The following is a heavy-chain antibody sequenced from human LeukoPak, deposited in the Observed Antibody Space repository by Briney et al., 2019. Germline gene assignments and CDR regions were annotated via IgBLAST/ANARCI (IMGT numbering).Heavy chain of an antibody. CDR2: ISSSGRTI. Sequence: GGSLRLSCAASGFTFSDYYMTWIRQAPGKGLEWVSYISSSGRTIYYTESVKGRFTISRDNAKNSLYLQMNSLRAEDTAVYYCARDTGDYYYGMDVWGQGTTVTVSS. J-gene: IGHJ6*02. CDR3: ARDTGDYYYGMDV. D-gene: IGHD3-10*01. CDR1: GFTFSDYY. V-gene: IGHV3-11*01.